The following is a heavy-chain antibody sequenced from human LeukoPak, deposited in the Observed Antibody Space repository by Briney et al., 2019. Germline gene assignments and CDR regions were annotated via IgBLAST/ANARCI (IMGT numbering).Heavy chain of an antibody. CDR2: IWYDGSNK. CDR3: ARGLRYSNGYSPADYFDY. Sequence: GGSLRLSCAASGFTFSSYGMHWVRQAPGKGLEWVAVIWYDGSNKYYADSVKGRFTISRDNSKNTLYLQMNSLRAEDTAVYYCARGLRYSNGYSPADYFDYWGQGTLVTVSS. D-gene: IGHD5-18*01. J-gene: IGHJ4*02. CDR1: GFTFSSYG. V-gene: IGHV3-33*01.